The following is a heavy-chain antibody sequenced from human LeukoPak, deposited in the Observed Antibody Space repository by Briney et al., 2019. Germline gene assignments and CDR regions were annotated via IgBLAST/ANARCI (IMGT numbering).Heavy chain of an antibody. CDR3: ARADQWDGYKYYFDY. V-gene: IGHV1-8*03. CDR2: MNPNSGNT. CDR1: GYTFTSYD. J-gene: IGHJ4*02. D-gene: IGHD5-24*01. Sequence: ASVKVSCKASGYTFTSYDINWVRQATGQGLEWMGWMNPNSGNTGYAQKFQGRITTTRNTSISTAYMELSSLRSEDTAVYYCARADQWDGYKYYFDYWGQGTLVTVSS.